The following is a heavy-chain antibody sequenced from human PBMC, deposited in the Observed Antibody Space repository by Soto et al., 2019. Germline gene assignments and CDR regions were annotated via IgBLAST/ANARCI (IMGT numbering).Heavy chain of an antibody. CDR1: GGSISSSSYY. Sequence: QLQLQESGPGLVKPSETLSLTCTVSGGSISSSSYYWGWIRQPPGKGLEWIGSIYYSGSTYYNPSLKSRVTISVDTSKNQFSLKLSSVTAADTAVYYCARHYRGGWYVAAFDIWGQGTMVTVSS. CDR2: IYYSGST. D-gene: IGHD6-19*01. V-gene: IGHV4-39*01. CDR3: ARHYRGGWYVAAFDI. J-gene: IGHJ3*02.